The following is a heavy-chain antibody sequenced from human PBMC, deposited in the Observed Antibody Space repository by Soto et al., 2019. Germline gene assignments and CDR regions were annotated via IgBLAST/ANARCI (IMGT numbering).Heavy chain of an antibody. D-gene: IGHD2-21*01. CDR1: GGSISSSSYY. CDR2: IYYSGST. Sequence: SETLSLTCTVSGGSISSSSYYWGWIRQPPGKGLEWIGSIYYSGSTYYNPSLKSRFTISVYTSKNQFSLKLSSVTAADTAVYYCARHVLRLLPVGYSLWDWFDPWGQGTLVTVSS. J-gene: IGHJ5*02. CDR3: ARHVLRLLPVGYSLWDWFDP. V-gene: IGHV4-39*01.